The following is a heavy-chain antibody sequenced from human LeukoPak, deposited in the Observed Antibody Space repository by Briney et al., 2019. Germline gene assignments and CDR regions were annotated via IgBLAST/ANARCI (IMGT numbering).Heavy chain of an antibody. CDR1: GYTFTSYY. CDR2: INPSGGST. D-gene: IGHD2-8*02. Sequence: ASVKVSCKASGYTFTSYYMHWVRQAPGQGLEWMGIINPSGGSTSYAQKFQGRATMTRDTSTSTVYMELSSLRSEDTAVYYCARLDLLGPLDYWGQGTLVTVSS. CDR3: ARLDLLGPLDY. J-gene: IGHJ4*02. V-gene: IGHV1-46*01.